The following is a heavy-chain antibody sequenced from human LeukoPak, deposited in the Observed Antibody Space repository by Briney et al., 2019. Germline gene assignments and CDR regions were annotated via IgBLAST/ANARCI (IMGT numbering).Heavy chain of an antibody. CDR3: AKPGNSGSYYYYYYMDV. CDR2: INSDGSST. CDR1: GFTFSSYW. V-gene: IGHV3-74*01. J-gene: IGHJ6*03. Sequence: GGSLRLSCAASGFTFSSYWMHWVRQAPGKGLVWVSRINSDGSSTSYADSVKGRFTISRDNAKNTLYLQMNSLRAEDTAVYYCAKPGNSGSYYYYYYMDVWGKGTTVTISS. D-gene: IGHD1-26*01.